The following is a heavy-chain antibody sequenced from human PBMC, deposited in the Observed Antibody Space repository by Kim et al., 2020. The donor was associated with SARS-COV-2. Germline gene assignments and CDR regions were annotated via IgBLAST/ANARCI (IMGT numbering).Heavy chain of an antibody. J-gene: IGHJ5*02. CDR1: GYTFATHW. CDR3: ARKRMAGYHLDNWFDP. Sequence: GESLKISCRASGYTFATHWIAWVRQMPGKGLEWMGIIYPDDSDIRYNASFQGQVTISVDKSINTAYLQWSSLKASDTAMYYCARKRMAGYHLDNWFDPWGQGTLVAVSS. D-gene: IGHD5-12*01. V-gene: IGHV5-51*01. CDR2: IYPDDSDI.